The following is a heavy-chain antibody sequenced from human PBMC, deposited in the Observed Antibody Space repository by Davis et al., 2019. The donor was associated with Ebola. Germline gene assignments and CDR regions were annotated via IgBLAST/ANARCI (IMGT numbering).Heavy chain of an antibody. Sequence: SLKISCAASGFTFDDYAMHWVRQAPGKGLEWVSGISWNSGSIGYADSVKGRFTISRDNAKNSLYLQMNSLRAEDMALYYCAKGMWGLGAFDIWGQGTMVTVSS. J-gene: IGHJ3*02. D-gene: IGHD2-21*01. CDR2: ISWNSGSI. CDR1: GFTFDDYA. V-gene: IGHV3-9*03. CDR3: AKGMWGLGAFDI.